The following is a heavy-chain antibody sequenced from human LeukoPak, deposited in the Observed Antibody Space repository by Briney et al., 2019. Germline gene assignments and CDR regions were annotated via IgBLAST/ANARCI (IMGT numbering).Heavy chain of an antibody. V-gene: IGHV1-2*02. J-gene: IGHJ4*02. CDR1: FSNYY. CDR2: INPGTGGT. CDR3: ATDNPPYCNGGSCYFD. Sequence: ASVTVSCKAFSNYYIHWVRQAPGQGLEWMGWINPGTGGTNYAQKFQGRVNMTRDTSISTAYMDLSRLTSDDTAIYYCATDNPPYCNGGSCYFDWGQGTLVTVSS. D-gene: IGHD2-15*01.